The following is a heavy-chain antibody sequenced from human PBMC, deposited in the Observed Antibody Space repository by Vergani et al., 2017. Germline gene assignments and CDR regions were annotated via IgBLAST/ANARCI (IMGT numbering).Heavy chain of an antibody. CDR3: TRHVPCGDGACLHFDH. CDR2: INPIDSKI. D-gene: IGHD2-21*01. V-gene: IGHV5-51*01. CDR1: GYSFTSYW. J-gene: IGHJ4*02. Sequence: EVQLVQSGAEVKTPGESLKISCKGSGYSFTSYWIGWVRQMPGKGLQWMGNINPIDSKIAYSQSFQGQAIMSLDKSITTAYLQWRSLKASDTAIYYCTRHVPCGDGACLHFDHWGQGTQVTVSS.